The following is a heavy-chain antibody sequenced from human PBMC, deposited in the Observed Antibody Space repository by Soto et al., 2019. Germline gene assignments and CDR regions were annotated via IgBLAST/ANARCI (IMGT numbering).Heavy chain of an antibody. Sequence: SQTLSLTCAISGDSVSSSSVTWNWIRQSPSRGLEWLGRAYYRSKWYNDYAESVKSRITINPDTSKNQFSLHLNSVTPEDTAVYYCVRLIGNSWLDFWGQGALVTVSS. V-gene: IGHV6-1*01. CDR1: GDSVSSSSVT. J-gene: IGHJ5*01. D-gene: IGHD1-26*01. CDR3: VRLIGNSWLDF. CDR2: AYYRSKWYN.